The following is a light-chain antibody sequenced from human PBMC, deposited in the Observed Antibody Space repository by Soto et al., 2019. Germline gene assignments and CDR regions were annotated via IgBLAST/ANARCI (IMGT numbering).Light chain of an antibody. J-gene: IGKJ2*01. CDR1: QSVSIY. Sequence: EIVLTQSPATLSLSPGERATLSCRASQSVSIYLAWYQQKPGQAPRLLIYDASNRPPGIPARFSGSGSGTDFTLTISSLEPEDFAVYYCQQRSNWPYTFGQGTKLEIK. V-gene: IGKV3-11*01. CDR3: QQRSNWPYT. CDR2: DAS.